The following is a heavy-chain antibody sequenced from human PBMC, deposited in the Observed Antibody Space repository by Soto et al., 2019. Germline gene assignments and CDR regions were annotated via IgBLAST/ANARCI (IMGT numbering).Heavy chain of an antibody. Sequence: GGSLRLSCAASGFSFSSYSMHWVRQAPGKGLEWVAGVAYDGSGETYAASVKGRFTISRDNSKNTLSLQMNSLRTEDTAVYYCAKVHCLTIYCHWSAAFDTWGQGTMVTVSS. V-gene: IGHV3-30*18. D-gene: IGHD3-10*01. CDR3: AKVHCLTIYCHWSAAFDT. CDR1: GFSFSSYS. J-gene: IGHJ3*02. CDR2: VAYDGSGE.